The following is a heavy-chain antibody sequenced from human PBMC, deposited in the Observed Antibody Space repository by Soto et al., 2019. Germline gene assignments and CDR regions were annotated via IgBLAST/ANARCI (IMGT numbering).Heavy chain of an antibody. J-gene: IGHJ4*02. Sequence: SETLSLTCAVYGGSFSGYYWSWIRQPPGKGLEWIGEINHSGSTNYNPSLKSRVTISVDTSKNQFSLKLSSVTTADTAVYYCARGRRYNWNFFIGEPFDYWGQGTLVTVSS. CDR2: INHSGST. CDR1: GGSFSGYY. V-gene: IGHV4-34*01. D-gene: IGHD1-7*01. CDR3: ARGRRYNWNFFIGEPFDY.